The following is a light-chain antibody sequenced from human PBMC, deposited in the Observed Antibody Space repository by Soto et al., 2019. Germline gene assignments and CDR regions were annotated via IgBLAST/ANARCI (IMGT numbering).Light chain of an antibody. CDR3: QLWDSSIDQGV. CDR1: RIGTNA. CDR2: YDS. V-gene: IGLV3-21*03. Sequence: SYELTQPPSVSVAPEKTATITCGGDRIGTNAVHWYQQKPGQAPLLVVYYDSDRPSGIPERISGSTSGNTATLTISRVEAGDEADYYCQLWDSSIDQGVFGGGTEVTVL. J-gene: IGLJ3*02.